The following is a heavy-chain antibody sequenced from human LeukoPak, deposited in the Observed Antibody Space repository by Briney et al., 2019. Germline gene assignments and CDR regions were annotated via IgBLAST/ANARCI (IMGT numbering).Heavy chain of an antibody. V-gene: IGHV3-53*01. Sequence: GGSLRLSCAASGFIVSSNDMSWVRQAPGKGLEWVSIINSDGSTYYADSVKGRFTISRDNSKNTLYLQMNSLRAEDTAVYYCAKDLVAYYYDSSGIDYWGQGTLVTVSS. CDR1: GFIVSSND. D-gene: IGHD3-22*01. CDR3: AKDLVAYYYDSSGIDY. CDR2: INSDGST. J-gene: IGHJ4*02.